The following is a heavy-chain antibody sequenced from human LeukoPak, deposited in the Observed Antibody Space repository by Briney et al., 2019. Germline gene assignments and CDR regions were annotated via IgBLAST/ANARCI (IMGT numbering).Heavy chain of an antibody. Sequence: GRSLRLSCAASGFSFNTFAMHWVRQAPDKGLEWVAVISDDGSKKYHADSVKGRFTISRDNAKNSLYLQMNSLRAEDTAVYYCARARYDYVWGSSGVFDIWGQGTMVTVSS. V-gene: IGHV3-30*04. CDR3: ARARYDYVWGSSGVFDI. CDR1: GFSFNTFA. D-gene: IGHD3-16*01. J-gene: IGHJ3*02. CDR2: ISDDGSKK.